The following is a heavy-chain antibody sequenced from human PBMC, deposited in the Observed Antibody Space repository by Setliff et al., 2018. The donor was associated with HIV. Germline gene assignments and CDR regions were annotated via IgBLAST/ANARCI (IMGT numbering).Heavy chain of an antibody. CDR1: GFTFSSYG. J-gene: IGHJ6*03. D-gene: IGHD3-10*01. CDR3: ARGRLLWSGSYYYYYMDV. Sequence: GSLRLSCAASGFTFSSYGMHWVRQAPSKGLECVAVIWYDGSNKYYADSVKGRFTISRDDSKNSLYLQMNSLKTEDTAVYYCARGRLLWSGSYYYYYMDVWGKGTTVTVSS. CDR2: IWYDGSNK. V-gene: IGHV3-33*01.